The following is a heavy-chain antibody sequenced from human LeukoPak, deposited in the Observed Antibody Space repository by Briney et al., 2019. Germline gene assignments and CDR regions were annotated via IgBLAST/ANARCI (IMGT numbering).Heavy chain of an antibody. Sequence: EASVKVSCKASGYTFTSYYMHWVRQAPGQGLEWMGIINPSGGSTSYAQKFQGRVTMTRDTSTSTVYMELSSLRSEDTAVYYCARSGVPMVRGVYPFDYWGQGTLVTVSS. V-gene: IGHV1-46*01. CDR3: ARSGVPMVRGVYPFDY. D-gene: IGHD3-10*01. CDR2: INPSGGST. CDR1: GYTFTSYY. J-gene: IGHJ4*02.